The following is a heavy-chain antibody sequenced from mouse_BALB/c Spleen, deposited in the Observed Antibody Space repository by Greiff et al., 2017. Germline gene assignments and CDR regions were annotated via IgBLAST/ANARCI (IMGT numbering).Heavy chain of an antibody. CDR3: TRRGYGSSYPYYFDY. Sequence: VQLQQSGAELVKPGASVKLSCKASGYTFTSYYMYWVKQRPGQGLEWIGEINPSNGGTNFNEKFKSKATLTVDKSSSTAYMQLSSLTSEDSAVYYCTRRGYGSSYPYYFDYWGQGTTLTVSS. D-gene: IGHD1-1*01. CDR1: GYTFTSYY. J-gene: IGHJ2*01. V-gene: IGHV1S81*02. CDR2: INPSNGGT.